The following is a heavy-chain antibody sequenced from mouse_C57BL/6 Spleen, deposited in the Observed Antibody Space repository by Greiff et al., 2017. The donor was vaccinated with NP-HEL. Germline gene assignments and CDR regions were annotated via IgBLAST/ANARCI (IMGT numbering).Heavy chain of an antibody. Sequence: VQLQQSGPELVKPGASVKISCKASGYTFTDYYMNWVKQSHGKSLEWIGDINPNNGGTSYNQKFKGKATLTVDKSSSTAYMELRSLTSEDSAVYYCAMDYYGSSYAMDYWGQGTSVTVSS. CDR1: GYTFTDYY. J-gene: IGHJ4*01. CDR3: AMDYYGSSYAMDY. V-gene: IGHV1-26*01. CDR2: INPNNGGT. D-gene: IGHD1-1*01.